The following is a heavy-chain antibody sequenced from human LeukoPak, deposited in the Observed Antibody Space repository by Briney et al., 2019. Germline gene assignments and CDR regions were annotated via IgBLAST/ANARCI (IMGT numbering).Heavy chain of an antibody. CDR3: ARDNDFWSGYYPPHYGMDV. V-gene: IGHV3-33*08. J-gene: IGHJ6*02. Sequence: GGSLRLSCAASGFTFSSYWMSWVRQAPGKGLEWVAVIWYDGSNKYYADSVKGRFTISRDNSKNTLYLQMNSLRAEDTAVYYCARDNDFWSGYYPPHYGMDVWGQGTTVTVSS. D-gene: IGHD3-3*01. CDR2: IWYDGSNK. CDR1: GFTFSSYW.